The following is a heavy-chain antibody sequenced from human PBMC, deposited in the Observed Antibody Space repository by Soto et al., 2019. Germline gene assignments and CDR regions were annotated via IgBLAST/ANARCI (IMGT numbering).Heavy chain of an antibody. CDR3: ASNGALGGNTRADS. CDR1: GGSISTTNW. V-gene: IGHV4-4*02. CDR2: IYHSGTT. D-gene: IGHD1-26*01. Sequence: QVQLQESGPGLVKPSETLSLTCDVSGGSISTTNWWHWVRQPPGKGLEWIGEIYHSGTTNYNPSLKSRITXXVXKPXNQFSLKLSSVTAADTAVYYCASNGALGGNTRADSWGRGTLVTVSP. J-gene: IGHJ1*01.